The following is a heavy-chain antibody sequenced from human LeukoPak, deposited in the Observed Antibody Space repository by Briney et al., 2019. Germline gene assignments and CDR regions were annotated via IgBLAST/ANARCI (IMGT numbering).Heavy chain of an antibody. J-gene: IGHJ3*02. CDR3: ARLISGALTMIASGGAFDI. CDR1: GFTFSTYS. D-gene: IGHD3-22*01. V-gene: IGHV3-21*01. CDR2: ISSSSYI. Sequence: PGGSLRLSCAASGFTFSTYSMDWVRQAPGKGLEWVSSISSSSYIYYADSVKGRFTISRDNAKNSLYLQMNSLRAEDTAVYYCARLISGALTMIASGGAFDIWGQGTMVTVSS.